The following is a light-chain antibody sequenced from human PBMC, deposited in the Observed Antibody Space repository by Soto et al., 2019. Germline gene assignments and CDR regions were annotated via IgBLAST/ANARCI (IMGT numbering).Light chain of an antibody. Sequence: EIVMTQSPATLSVSPGERATLSCRASQSVSSNFAWYQQKPGQAPRLLIYDASTRATGIPARFSGSGSGTEFTLTISSLQSEDFAVYYCQQYGSSPLTFGGGTKVDIK. CDR2: DAS. V-gene: IGKV3-15*01. CDR1: QSVSSN. CDR3: QQYGSSPLT. J-gene: IGKJ4*01.